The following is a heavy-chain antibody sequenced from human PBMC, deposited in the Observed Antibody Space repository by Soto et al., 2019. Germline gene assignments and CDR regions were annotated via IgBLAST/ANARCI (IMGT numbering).Heavy chain of an antibody. CDR2: ISYDGSNK. CDR3: ARYEVFRVAKGYYYYYGMDV. CDR1: GFTFSSYA. D-gene: IGHD5-12*01. J-gene: IGHJ6*01. Sequence: QVQLVESGGGVVQPGRSLRLSCAASGFTFSSYAMHWVRQAPGKGLEWVAVISYDGSNKYYADSVKGRFTISRDNSKNTLYLQMNSLRAEDTAVYYCARYEVFRVAKGYYYYYGMDVW. V-gene: IGHV3-30-3*01.